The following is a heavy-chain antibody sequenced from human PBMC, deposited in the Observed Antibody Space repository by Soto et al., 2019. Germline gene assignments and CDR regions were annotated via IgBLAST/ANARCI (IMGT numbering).Heavy chain of an antibody. Sequence: PGGSLRLSCAASGFTFSGYAMNWVRQAPGKGLDWVSTISADGIRTYYADFVKGRFTISRDNSKNTLYLQMNSLRAEDTAVYYCAKDSGSYTIFGVVIDYYYYYGMDVWGQGTTVTVSS. D-gene: IGHD3-3*01. CDR2: ISADGIRT. CDR3: AKDSGSYTIFGVVIDYYYYYGMDV. J-gene: IGHJ6*02. V-gene: IGHV3-23*01. CDR1: GFTFSGYA.